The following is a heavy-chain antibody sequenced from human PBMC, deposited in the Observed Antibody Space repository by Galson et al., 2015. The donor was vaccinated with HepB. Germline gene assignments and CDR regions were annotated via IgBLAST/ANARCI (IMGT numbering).Heavy chain of an antibody. D-gene: IGHD2-2*01. Sequence: SVKVSCKAFGGTFSSYAISWVRQAPGQGLEWMGGIIPIFGTANYAQKFQGRVTITADESTSTAYMELSSLRSEDTAVYYCASHFLGYCSSTSCSKYYFDYWGQGTLVTVSS. CDR3: ASHFLGYCSSTSCSKYYFDY. J-gene: IGHJ4*02. V-gene: IGHV1-69*13. CDR1: GGTFSSYA. CDR2: IIPIFGTA.